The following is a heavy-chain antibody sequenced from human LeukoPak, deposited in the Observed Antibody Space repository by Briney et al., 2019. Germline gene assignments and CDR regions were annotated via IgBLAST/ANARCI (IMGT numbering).Heavy chain of an antibody. D-gene: IGHD3-10*01. CDR2: IYYSGST. CDR1: GGSISSYY. Sequence: NASETLSLTCTVSGGSISSYYWSWIRQPPGKGLEWSGYIYYSGSTNYNPSLKRRVTISVDTSKNQFSLKLRSAADADTAVYYCARRRGLGSYYPFDYWGQGTLVTVSS. J-gene: IGHJ4*02. CDR3: ARRRGLGSYYPFDY. V-gene: IGHV4-59*08.